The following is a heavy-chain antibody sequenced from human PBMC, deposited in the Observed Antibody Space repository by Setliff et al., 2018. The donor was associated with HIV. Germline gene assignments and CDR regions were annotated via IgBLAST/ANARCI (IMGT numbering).Heavy chain of an antibody. J-gene: IGHJ4*02. CDR2: ISVYNGHT. D-gene: IGHD3-9*01. CDR3: ARAYDVLTGYFDY. Sequence: ASVKVSCKASGYSFTNLGLNWVRQAPGQGLEWMGWISVYNGHTNFAQKLQDRVTMTTDTSTSTAYMELRSLRSDDTAVHYCARAYDVLTGYFDYWGQGTPVTVSS. V-gene: IGHV1-18*01. CDR1: GYSFTNLG.